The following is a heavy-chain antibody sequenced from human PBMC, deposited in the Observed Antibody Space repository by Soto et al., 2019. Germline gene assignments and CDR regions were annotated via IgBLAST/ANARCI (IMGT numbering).Heavy chain of an antibody. V-gene: IGHV3-21*03. Sequence: EVQLVESGGGLVKPGGSLRLSCAASGFTFSSYSMNWVRQAPGKGLEWVSSISSSSSYIYYADSVKGRFTISRDNAKNSLYLQMNSPRAEDTAVYYCAREQPGYSYGYGFGYWGQGTLVTVSS. CDR1: GFTFSSYS. CDR2: ISSSSSYI. J-gene: IGHJ4*02. D-gene: IGHD5-18*01. CDR3: AREQPGYSYGYGFGY.